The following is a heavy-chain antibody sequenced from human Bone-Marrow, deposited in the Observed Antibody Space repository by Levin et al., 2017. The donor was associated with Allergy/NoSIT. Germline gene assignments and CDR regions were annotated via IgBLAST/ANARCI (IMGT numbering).Heavy chain of an antibody. V-gene: IGHV3-20*01. D-gene: IGHD3-3*01. CDR1: GFTFDDYA. CDR2: INWNGGST. CDR3: TRGVVFGVGNTHGFDP. Sequence: SCAASGFTFDDYAMSWVRQAPGKGLEWVSNINWNGGSTSYADSLQGRFTISRDNAKNSLYLQLNSLRAEDTAFYHCTRGVVFGVGNTHGFDPWGQGTRVTGSS. J-gene: IGHJ5*02.